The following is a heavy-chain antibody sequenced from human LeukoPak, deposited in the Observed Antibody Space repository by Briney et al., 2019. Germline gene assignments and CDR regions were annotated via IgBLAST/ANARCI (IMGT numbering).Heavy chain of an antibody. V-gene: IGHV3-48*03. D-gene: IGHD3-9*01. Sequence: GGSLRLSCAASGFSFSSYEMNWVRQAPGKGLEWVSHISSDGHVGTYVDSVRGRFTMSRDNAKNFLFLQMNGLRAEGTAVYYCARDTLNGPFVISLDCRGQGALVTVSS. CDR3: ARDTLNGPFVISLDC. CDR2: ISSDGHVG. J-gene: IGHJ4*02. CDR1: GFSFSSYE.